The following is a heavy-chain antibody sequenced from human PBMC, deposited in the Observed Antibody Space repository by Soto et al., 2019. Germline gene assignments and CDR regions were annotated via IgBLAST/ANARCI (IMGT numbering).Heavy chain of an antibody. V-gene: IGHV4-61*01. Sequence: QVQLQESGPGLVKPSETLSLTCTVSRDSVTSVSDYWSWIRQPPGKGLEWIGYIYYSGSADYNPSLGSRVTISIDTSKNQFSLKLTSVTAADTAVYYCARGVGFGYYYYHMDLWGQGTTVTVSS. CDR3: ARGVGFGYYYYHMDL. CDR1: RDSVTSVSDY. CDR2: IYYSGSA. D-gene: IGHD3-10*01. J-gene: IGHJ6*02.